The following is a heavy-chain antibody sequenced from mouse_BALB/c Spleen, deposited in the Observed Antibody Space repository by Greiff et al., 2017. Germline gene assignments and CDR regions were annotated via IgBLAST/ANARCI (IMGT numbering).Heavy chain of an antibody. D-gene: IGHD1-2*01. CDR1: GFTFTDYY. V-gene: IGHV7-3*02. Sequence: EVHLVESGGGLVQPGGSLRLSCATSGFTFTDYYMSWVRQPPGKALEWLGFIRNKANGYTTEYSASVKGRFTISRDNSQSILYLQMNTLRAEDSATYYGARVPATEAFDYWGQGTTVTVSS. J-gene: IGHJ4*01. CDR3: ARVPATEAFDY. CDR2: IRNKANGYTT.